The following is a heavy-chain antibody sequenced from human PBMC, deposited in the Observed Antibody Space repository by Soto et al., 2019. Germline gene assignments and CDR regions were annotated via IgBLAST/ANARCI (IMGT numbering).Heavy chain of an antibody. CDR2: VYYSGGT. Sequence: LSCDVSGGSIDNSHSFWGWVRQPPGRGLEFLGSVYYSGGTYYNPSLRSRVTVSVDTSKNQVSLRVRSVTAADTAVYYCARGRSIQYDYVWGSYRWGFDSGGQGTRVTVSP. CDR3: ARGRSIQYDYVWGSYRWGFDS. V-gene: IGHV4-39*01. D-gene: IGHD3-16*02. J-gene: IGHJ4*02. CDR1: GGSIDNSHSF.